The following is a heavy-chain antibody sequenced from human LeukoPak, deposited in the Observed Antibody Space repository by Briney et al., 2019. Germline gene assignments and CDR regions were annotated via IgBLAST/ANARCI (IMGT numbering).Heavy chain of an antibody. CDR1: GGTFSSYA. D-gene: IGHD6-13*01. V-gene: IGHV1-69*13. J-gene: IGHJ4*02. Sequence: ASVKVSCKASGGTFSSYAISWVRQAPGQGLKWMGGIIPIFGTANYAQKFQGRVTITADESTSTAYMELSSLRSEDTAVYYCARDRAAAGYGPTGYWGQGTLVTVFS. CDR3: ARDRAAAGYGPTGY. CDR2: IIPIFGTA.